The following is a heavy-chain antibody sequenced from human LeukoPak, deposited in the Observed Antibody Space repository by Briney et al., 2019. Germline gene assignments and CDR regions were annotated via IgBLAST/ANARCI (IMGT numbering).Heavy chain of an antibody. J-gene: IGHJ6*02. CDR3: ARHQDKNTYYFYGMDV. V-gene: IGHV3-30*03. CDR2: ISYDGSNK. CDR1: GFIFSNYG. Sequence: GGSLRLSCAASGFIFSNYGMHWVRQAPGKGLEWVAVISYDGSNKYYADSVKGRFTISRDNSKNTLYLQMNSLRAEDTAVYYCARHQDKNTYYFYGMDVWGQGTTVTVSS.